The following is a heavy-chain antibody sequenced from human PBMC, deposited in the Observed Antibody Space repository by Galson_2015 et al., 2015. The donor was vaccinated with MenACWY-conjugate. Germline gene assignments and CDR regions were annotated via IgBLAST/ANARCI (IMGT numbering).Heavy chain of an antibody. CDR3: ARGIGGSSSLYYYYYGMDV. V-gene: IGHV6-1*01. CDR2: TYYRSKWYN. J-gene: IGHJ6*02. CDR1: GDSVSSNSAA. D-gene: IGHD6-6*01. Sequence: CAISGDSVSSNSAAWNWIRQSPSRGLEWLGRTYYRSKWYNDYAVSVKSRITINPDTSKNQFSLQLNSVTPEDTALYYCARGIGGSSSLYYYYYGMDVWGQGTTVTVSS.